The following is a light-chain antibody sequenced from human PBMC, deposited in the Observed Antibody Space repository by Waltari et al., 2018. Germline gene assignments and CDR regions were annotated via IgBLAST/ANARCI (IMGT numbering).Light chain of an antibody. CDR2: GKN. Sequence: SSELTQDPAVSVALGQTVRITCQGDSLRSYYASWYQQKPGQAPVLVIYGKNNRPSGIPVRVSGSSSGNTASLTITGAQAEDEADYYCNSRDSSGNRGWVFGGGTKLTVL. CDR3: NSRDSSGNRGWV. V-gene: IGLV3-19*01. J-gene: IGLJ3*02. CDR1: SLRSYY.